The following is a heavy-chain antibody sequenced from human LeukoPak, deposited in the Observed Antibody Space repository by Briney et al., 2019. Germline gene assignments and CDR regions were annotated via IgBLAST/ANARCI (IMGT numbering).Heavy chain of an antibody. D-gene: IGHD4-11*01. CDR2: IWYDGSKK. CDR1: GFTFRSHG. V-gene: IGHV3-33*01. Sequence: GRSLRLSCAAPGFTFRSHGMQWVRQAPGEGLEWVPVIWYDGSKKYYADSVKGRFTISRDNSKNTLDLLMSSLRAEDTAEYYCARSNTVTSNYYYGLDVWGQGTTVTVSS. CDR3: ARSNTVTSNYYYGLDV. J-gene: IGHJ6*02.